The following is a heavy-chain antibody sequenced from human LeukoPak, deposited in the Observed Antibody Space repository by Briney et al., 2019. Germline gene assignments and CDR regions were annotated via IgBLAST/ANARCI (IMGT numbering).Heavy chain of an antibody. J-gene: IGHJ5*02. CDR3: ARHVSSSSDWFDP. CDR2: IYQSGST. CDR1: GYSISSGYY. Sequence: PSETLSLTCAVSGYSISSGYYWGWIRQPPGKGLEWIGSIYQSGSTYYNPSLKSRVTISVDTSKNQFSLKLSPVTAADTGVYYCARHVSSSSDWFDPWGQGTLVTVSS. D-gene: IGHD6-13*01. V-gene: IGHV4-38-2*01.